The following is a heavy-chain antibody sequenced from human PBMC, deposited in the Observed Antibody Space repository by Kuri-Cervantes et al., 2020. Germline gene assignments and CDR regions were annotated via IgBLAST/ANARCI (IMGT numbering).Heavy chain of an antibody. Sequence: GGSLRLSCAASGFTFSNAWMSWVRQAPGKGLEWVGRIKSKTDGGTTDYAAPVKGRFTISRDDSKNTLYLQMNSLRAEDTAVYYCARDFGYSGYDFPSYYMDVWGKGTTVTVSS. J-gene: IGHJ6*03. CDR2: IKSKTDGGTT. CDR3: ARDFGYSGYDFPSYYMDV. V-gene: IGHV3-15*01. D-gene: IGHD5-12*01. CDR1: GFTFSNAW.